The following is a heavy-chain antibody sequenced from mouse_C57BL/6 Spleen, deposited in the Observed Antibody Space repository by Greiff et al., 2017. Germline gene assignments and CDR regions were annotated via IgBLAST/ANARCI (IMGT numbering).Heavy chain of an antibody. CDR3: ARSGDYYWYFDV. CDR2: FYPGDGDT. Sequence: VQLQQSGAELVKPGASVKISCKASGYAFSSYWMTWVKQRPGKGLEWLGQFYPGDGDTNYNGKFKGKATLTADKSSSTAYMQLSSLTSEDSAVXFCARSGDYYWYFDVWGTGTTVTVSS. D-gene: IGHD2-4*01. J-gene: IGHJ1*03. V-gene: IGHV1-80*01. CDR1: GYAFSSYW.